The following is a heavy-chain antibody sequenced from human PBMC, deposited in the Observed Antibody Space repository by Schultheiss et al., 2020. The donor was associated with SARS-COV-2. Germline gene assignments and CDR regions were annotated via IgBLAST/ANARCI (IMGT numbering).Heavy chain of an antibody. Sequence: SETLSLTCAVYGGSFSGYYWSWIRQPPGKGLEWIGEINHSGSTNYNPSLKSRVTISVDTSKNQFSLKLSSVTAADTAVYYCARSDSRWGFVNYWGQGTLVTVSS. CDR3: ARSDSRWGFVNY. D-gene: IGHD3-16*01. CDR1: GGSFSGYY. CDR2: INHSGST. V-gene: IGHV4-34*01. J-gene: IGHJ4*02.